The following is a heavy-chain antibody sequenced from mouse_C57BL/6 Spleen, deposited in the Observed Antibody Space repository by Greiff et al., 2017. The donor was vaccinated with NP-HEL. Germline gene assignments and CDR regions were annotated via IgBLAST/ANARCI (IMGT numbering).Heavy chain of an antibody. Sequence: VHLVESGAELVRPGTSVKVSCKASGYAFTNYLIEWVKQRPGQGLEWIGVINPGSGGTNYNEKFKGKATLTADKSSSTAYMQLSSLTSEDSAVYFCARRTVVAFDYWGQGTTLTVSS. CDR1: GYAFTNYL. J-gene: IGHJ2*01. CDR2: INPGSGGT. V-gene: IGHV1-54*01. D-gene: IGHD1-1*01. CDR3: ARRTVVAFDY.